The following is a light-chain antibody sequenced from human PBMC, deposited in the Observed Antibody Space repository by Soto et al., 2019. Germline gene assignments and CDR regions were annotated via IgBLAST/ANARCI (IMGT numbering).Light chain of an antibody. V-gene: IGKV1-33*01. CDR2: DAS. CDR1: HDITSY. J-gene: IGKJ3*01. CDR3: QKCEYLTI. Sequence: DIQMTQSPSSLSASVGDRVTITSHASHDITSYLNWYQHKPVKAPTLLIYDASILEAGDPSMFSGSGSGTDFPFTSSRLQAEDVANYYYQKCEYLTIFRPGTTVDFK.